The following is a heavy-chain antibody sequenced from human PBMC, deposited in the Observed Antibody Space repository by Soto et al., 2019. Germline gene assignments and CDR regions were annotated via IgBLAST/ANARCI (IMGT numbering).Heavy chain of an antibody. D-gene: IGHD6-19*01. Sequence: QVQLQESGPGLVKPSETLSLTCTVSGGSISSYYWSWIRQPAGKGLEWIGRIYTSGSTNYNPSLKSRVTMSVDTSKNQFSLKLSSVTAADTAVYYCARRGDSSGWYYFAYWGQGTLVTVSS. J-gene: IGHJ4*02. CDR3: ARRGDSSGWYYFAY. CDR1: GGSISSYY. CDR2: IYTSGST. V-gene: IGHV4-4*07.